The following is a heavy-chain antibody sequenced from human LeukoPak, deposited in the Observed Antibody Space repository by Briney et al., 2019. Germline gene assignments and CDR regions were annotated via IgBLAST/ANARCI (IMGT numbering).Heavy chain of an antibody. CDR2: INAYNGHA. V-gene: IGHV1-18*01. Sequence: ASVEVSCKASGYTFTSYGISWVRQAPGQGLEWMGWINAYNGHATYAQKLQGRVTMTTDTSTSIGFMELRSLRSDDTAVYYCARDQSHIPDVWGQGTTVTVSS. CDR3: ARDQSHIPDV. CDR1: GYTFTSYG. J-gene: IGHJ6*02.